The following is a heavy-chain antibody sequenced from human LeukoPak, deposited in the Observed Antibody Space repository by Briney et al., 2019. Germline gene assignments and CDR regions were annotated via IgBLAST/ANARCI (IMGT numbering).Heavy chain of an antibody. Sequence: GGSLRLSCTASGFTFNNYAMSWVRQAPGKGLEWVSASSASGDSPYYAHSVKGRFTISRDNSKNTLDLQMNSLRVEDTAVYYCAKGVFGSGSYREYFEQWGQGTLVTVSS. CDR2: SSASGDSP. CDR1: GFTFNNYA. D-gene: IGHD3-10*01. V-gene: IGHV3-23*01. J-gene: IGHJ1*01. CDR3: AKGVFGSGSYREYFEQ.